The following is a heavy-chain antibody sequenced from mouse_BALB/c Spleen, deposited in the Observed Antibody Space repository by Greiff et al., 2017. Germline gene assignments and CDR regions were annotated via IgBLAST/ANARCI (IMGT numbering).Heavy chain of an antibody. D-gene: IGHD2-4*01. Sequence: DVKLVESGGGLVQPGGSRKLSCAASGFTFSSFGMHWVRQAPEQGLEWVAYISSGSSTIYYADTVKGRFTISRDNPKNTLFLQMTSLRSEDTAMYYCARFYYDYDEDAMDYWGQGTSVTVSS. CDR2: ISSGSSTI. CDR3: ARFYYDYDEDAMDY. V-gene: IGHV5-17*02. CDR1: GFTFSSFG. J-gene: IGHJ4*01.